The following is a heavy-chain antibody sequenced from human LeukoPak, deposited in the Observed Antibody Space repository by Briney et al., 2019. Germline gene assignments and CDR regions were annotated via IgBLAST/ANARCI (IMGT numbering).Heavy chain of an antibody. D-gene: IGHD3-22*01. Sequence: VGSLRLSCAASGFTVSSNYMSWVRQAPGKGLEWVSVIYSGGSTYYADSVKGRFTISRDNSKNTLYLQMNSLRAEDTAVYYCARETTINYYDSSGYYLYYYMDVWGKGTTVTVSS. V-gene: IGHV3-53*01. J-gene: IGHJ6*03. CDR1: GFTVSSNY. CDR3: ARETTINYYDSSGYYLYYYMDV. CDR2: IYSGGST.